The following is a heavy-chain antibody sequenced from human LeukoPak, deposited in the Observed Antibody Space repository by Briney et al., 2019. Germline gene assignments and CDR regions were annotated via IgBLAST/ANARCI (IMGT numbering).Heavy chain of an antibody. Sequence: GRSLRLSCAASGFTFSSYAMHRVRQAPGKGLEWVSSISDSSGHMFYADSVKGRFTISRDNAKNSLYLQMNSLRAEDTAVYYCTRDFSIRESYTLGYWGQGTLVTVSS. CDR3: TRDFSIRESYTLGY. CDR2: ISDSSGHM. D-gene: IGHD2-2*02. J-gene: IGHJ4*02. V-gene: IGHV3-21*01. CDR1: GFTFSSYA.